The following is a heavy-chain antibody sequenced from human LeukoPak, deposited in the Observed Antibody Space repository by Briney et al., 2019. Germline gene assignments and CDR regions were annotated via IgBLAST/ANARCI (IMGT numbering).Heavy chain of an antibody. J-gene: IGHJ4*02. CDR3: ARVIVAARNFAY. Sequence: GGSLRLSCAASGFTFSSYSMNWVRQAPGKGLEWVSSISSSSSYIYYAGSVKGRFTISRDNAKNSLYLQMNSLRAEDTAVYYCARVIVAARNFAYWGQGTLVTVSS. CDR1: GFTFSSYS. D-gene: IGHD6-6*01. V-gene: IGHV3-21*01. CDR2: ISSSSSYI.